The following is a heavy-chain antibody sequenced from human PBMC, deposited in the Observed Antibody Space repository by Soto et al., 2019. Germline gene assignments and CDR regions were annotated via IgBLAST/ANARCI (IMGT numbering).Heavy chain of an antibody. D-gene: IGHD3-22*01. J-gene: IGHJ4*02. CDR1: RGTSSSFA. CDR3: ATSAFDSSGYFYRSYFDF. Sequence: SVKVSCKASRGTSSSFAFSWVRQAPGQGLEWIGGVIHMFGTSKYAQNFQGRVTIVADESTNTAYMELSSLRAEDTAVYYCATSAFDSSGYFYRSYFDFWGQGYLVTVSS. CDR2: VIHMFGTS. V-gene: IGHV1-69*13.